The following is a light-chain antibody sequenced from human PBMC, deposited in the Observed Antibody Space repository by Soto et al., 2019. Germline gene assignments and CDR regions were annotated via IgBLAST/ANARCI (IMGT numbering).Light chain of an antibody. CDR3: QQYNNWPPYT. J-gene: IGKJ2*01. V-gene: IGKV3-15*01. CDR1: QSVSSD. Sequence: EIVMTQSPATLSVSPGERATLSCRASQSVSSDLAWYQQKPGQAPRLLIYGASTRATGIPARFSGSGSGTEFTLTISSLQSEDFAVYYWQQYNNWPPYTVGHGTKLAIK. CDR2: GAS.